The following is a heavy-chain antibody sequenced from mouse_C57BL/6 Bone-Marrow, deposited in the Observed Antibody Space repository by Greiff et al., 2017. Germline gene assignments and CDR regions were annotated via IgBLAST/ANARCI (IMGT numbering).Heavy chain of an antibody. CDR1: GYTFTSYG. D-gene: IGHD1-1*01. J-gene: IGHJ1*03. Sequence: VQLKESGAELARPGASVKLSCKASGYTFTSYGISWVKQRTGQGLEWIGEIYPRSGNTYYNEKFKGKATLTADKSSSTAYMELRSLTSEDSAVYFCIITTVVARYWYFDVWGTGTTVTVSS. V-gene: IGHV1-81*01. CDR3: IITTVVARYWYFDV. CDR2: IYPRSGNT.